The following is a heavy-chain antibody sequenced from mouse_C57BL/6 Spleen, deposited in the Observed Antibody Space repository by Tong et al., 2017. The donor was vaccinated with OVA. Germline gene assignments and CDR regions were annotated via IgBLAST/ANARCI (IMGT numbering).Heavy chain of an antibody. CDR1: GFNIKDDY. Sequence: EVQLQESGAELVRPGASVKLSCTASGFNIKDDYMHWVKQRPEQGLEWIGWIDPENGDTEYASKFQGKATITADTSSNTAYLQLSSLTSEDTAVYYCTTLYYYGSSPWFAYWGQGTLVTVSA. D-gene: IGHD1-1*01. CDR2: IDPENGDT. J-gene: IGHJ3*01. CDR3: TTLYYYGSSPWFAY. V-gene: IGHV14-4*01.